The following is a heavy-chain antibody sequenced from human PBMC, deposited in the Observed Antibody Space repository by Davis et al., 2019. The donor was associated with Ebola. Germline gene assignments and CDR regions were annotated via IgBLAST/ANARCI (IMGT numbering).Heavy chain of an antibody. Sequence: ASVKVSCQASGYTFTGYTLHWVRQAPGQGLEWMGIINPSGGSTSYAQKFQGRVTMTRDTSTSTVYMALSSLKSKDTAVYYCARDAMIVVVKDAFDIWGQGTMVTVSS. CDR3: ARDAMIVVVKDAFDI. CDR2: INPSGGST. D-gene: IGHD3-22*01. V-gene: IGHV1-46*01. J-gene: IGHJ3*02. CDR1: GYTFTGYT.